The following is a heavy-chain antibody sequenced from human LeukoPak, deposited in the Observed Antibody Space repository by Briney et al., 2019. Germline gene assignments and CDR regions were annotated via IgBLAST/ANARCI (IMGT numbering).Heavy chain of an antibody. Sequence: SETLSLTCTVSGGSISSYYWSWIRQPPGKGLEWIGYIYYSGSTNYNPSLKSRVTISVDTSKNQFSLKLSSVTAADTAVCYCATDYAPPFRHWGQGTLVTVSS. CDR2: IYYSGST. V-gene: IGHV4-59*01. J-gene: IGHJ1*01. CDR1: GGSISSYY. D-gene: IGHD4-17*01. CDR3: ATDYAPPFRH.